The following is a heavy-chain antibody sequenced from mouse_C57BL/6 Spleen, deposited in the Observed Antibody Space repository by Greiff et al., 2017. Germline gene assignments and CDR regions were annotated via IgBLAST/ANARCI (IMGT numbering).Heavy chain of an antibody. Sequence: QVQLKESGAELVKPGASVKLSCKASGYTFTEYTIHWVKQRSGQGLEWIGWFYPGSGSIKYNEKFKDKATLTADKSSSTVYMELSRLTSEDSAVYCCARHEGNQESYSNYYAMDYWGQGTSVTVSS. V-gene: IGHV1-62-2*01. CDR1: GYTFTEYT. J-gene: IGHJ4*01. CDR2: FYPGSGSI. D-gene: IGHD2-5*01. CDR3: ARHEGNQESYSNYYAMDY.